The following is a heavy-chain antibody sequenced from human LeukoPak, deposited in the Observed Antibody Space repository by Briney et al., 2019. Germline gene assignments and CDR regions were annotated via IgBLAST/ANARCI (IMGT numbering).Heavy chain of an antibody. CDR3: ARDNSVRDEAWWFNP. CDR1: GYTFTNYD. J-gene: IGHJ5*02. V-gene: IGHV1-8*01. CDR2: INPNSGHT. D-gene: IGHD5-24*01. Sequence: GASVKVSCRTSGYTFTNYDINWVRQAAGQGLEWMGWINPNSGHTGYPQKFQGRVTLTRDMSTSTDYLELSSLRSEDTAVYYCARDNSVRDEAWWFNPWGQGTLVTVSS.